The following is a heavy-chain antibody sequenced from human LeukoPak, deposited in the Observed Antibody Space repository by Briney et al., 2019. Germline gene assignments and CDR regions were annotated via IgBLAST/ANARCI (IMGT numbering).Heavy chain of an antibody. J-gene: IGHJ5*02. CDR1: GGSISSYY. CDR2: IYFSGGT. CDR3: ARGGAFWSGRNWFDP. Sequence: SETLSLTCTVSGGSISSYYWSWIRQPPGKGLEWIGYIYFSGGTKYNPSLKSRVTISVDTSKNQFSLKLTSVTAADTAVYYCARGGAFWSGRNWFDPWGQGTLVTVSS. D-gene: IGHD3-3*01. V-gene: IGHV4-59*01.